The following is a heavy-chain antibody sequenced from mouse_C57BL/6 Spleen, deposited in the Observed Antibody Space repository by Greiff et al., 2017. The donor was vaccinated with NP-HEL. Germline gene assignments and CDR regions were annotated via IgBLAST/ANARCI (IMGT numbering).Heavy chain of an antibody. CDR3: ARDGAEGNWFAY. Sequence: QVQLQQSGAELVRPGTSVKVSCKASGYAFTNYLIEWVKQRPGQGLEWIGVINPGSGGTNYNEKFKGKATLTADKSSSTAYMQLSSLTSEDSAVYFCARDGAEGNWFAYWGQGTLVTVSA. CDR2: INPGSGGT. V-gene: IGHV1-54*01. J-gene: IGHJ3*01. CDR1: GYAFTNYL.